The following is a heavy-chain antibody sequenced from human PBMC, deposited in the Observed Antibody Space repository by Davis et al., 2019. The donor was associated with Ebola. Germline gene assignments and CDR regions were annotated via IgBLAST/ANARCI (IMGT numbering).Heavy chain of an antibody. D-gene: IGHD2-15*01. J-gene: IGHJ4*02. CDR2: MNPNSGNT. CDR1: GSTFTSYD. Sequence: AASVKVSCKASGSTFTSYDINWVRQATGQGLEWMGWMNPNSGNTGYAQKFQGRVTMTRNTSISTGYMELSSLRSEDTAVYYCARGPGTLCSSCGSCYPHYWCQGTLVTVSS. CDR3: ARGPGTLCSSCGSCYPHY. V-gene: IGHV1-8*01.